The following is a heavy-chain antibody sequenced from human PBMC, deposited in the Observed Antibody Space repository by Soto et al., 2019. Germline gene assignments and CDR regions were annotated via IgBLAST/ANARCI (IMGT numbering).Heavy chain of an antibody. J-gene: IGHJ4*02. CDR2: IFHSGTT. CDR3: ARTESVGYYTR. V-gene: IGHV4-38-2*01. Sequence: PSETLSLTCAVSGEYISNGYYWAWIRQPPGKWLEWIGSIFHSGTTYYNPSIKSRVTIAVDTSKNQFSLKLSSVTAADSAVYYCARTESVGYYTRCGQGALVTVSS. D-gene: IGHD2-2*02. CDR1: GEYISNGYY.